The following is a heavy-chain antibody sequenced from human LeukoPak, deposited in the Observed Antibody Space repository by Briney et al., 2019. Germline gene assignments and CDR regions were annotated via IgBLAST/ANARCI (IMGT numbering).Heavy chain of an antibody. J-gene: IGHJ6*02. V-gene: IGHV1-46*01. CDR1: GYTFTSYY. Sequence: ASVKVSCKASGYTFTSYYMHWVRQAPGQGLEWMGIINPSGGSTSYAQKFRGRVTMTRDTSTSTVYMELSSLRSEDTAVYYCARSWQWLVRHYYYGMDVWGQGTTVTVSS. CDR3: ARSWQWLVRHYYYGMDV. CDR2: INPSGGST. D-gene: IGHD6-19*01.